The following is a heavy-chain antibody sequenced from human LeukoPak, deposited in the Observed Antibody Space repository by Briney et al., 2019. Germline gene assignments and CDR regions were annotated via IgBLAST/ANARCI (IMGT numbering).Heavy chain of an antibody. D-gene: IGHD3-9*01. J-gene: IGHJ3*02. CDR2: IIPIFGTA. Sequence: SVKVSCKASGGTFSSYAISWVRQAPGQGLEWMGRIIPIFGTANYAQKFQGRVTITTDESTSTAYMELSSLRSEDTAVYYCAGDYDILTGYYHDAFDIWGQGTLVTVSS. CDR3: AGDYDILTGYYHDAFDI. CDR1: GGTFSSYA. V-gene: IGHV1-69*05.